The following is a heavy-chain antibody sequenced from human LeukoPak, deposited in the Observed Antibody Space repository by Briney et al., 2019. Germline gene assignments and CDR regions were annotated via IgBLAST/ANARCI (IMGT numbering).Heavy chain of an antibody. V-gene: IGHV4-59*08. CDR3: ARQGDSDWFVDH. Sequence: KPSETLSLTCTVSGGSMNSYYWSWIRQPPGKGLEWIGYITYSGSTNYNPSLTSRVTISVDTSKNQFSLSLRSMTAADTAVYYCARQGDSDWFVDHWGPGTRVTVSS. CDR1: GGSMNSYY. D-gene: IGHD3-9*01. CDR2: ITYSGST. J-gene: IGHJ4*02.